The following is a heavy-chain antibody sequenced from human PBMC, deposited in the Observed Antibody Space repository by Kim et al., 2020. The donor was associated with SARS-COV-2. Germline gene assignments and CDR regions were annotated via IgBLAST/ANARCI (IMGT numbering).Heavy chain of an antibody. J-gene: IGHJ4*02. D-gene: IGHD6-19*01. Sequence: GGSLRLSCAVSGFTFSGSDMHWVRQASGRGLEWVARIKTKGENYAAAYAASVRGRFTISRDDSDNTAYLQMNSLKTEDTALYYCVRRGSDWIFNWGGQGTLVTVSS. V-gene: IGHV3-73*01. CDR2: IKTKGENYAA. CDR1: GFTFSGSD. CDR3: VRRGSDWIFNW.